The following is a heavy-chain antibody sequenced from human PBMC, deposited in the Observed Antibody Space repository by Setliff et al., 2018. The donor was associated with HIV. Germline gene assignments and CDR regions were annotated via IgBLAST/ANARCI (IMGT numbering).Heavy chain of an antibody. J-gene: IGHJ5*02. CDR2: ISDDGSAK. CDR3: VRDDSNGPNSLDP. CDR1: GFTFSSYA. Sequence: GGSLRLSCAASGFTFSSYAMHWVRQAPGKGLECVAVISDDGSAKYYGDSVKGRFTISRDNSKDTLYLDLNSLRSEDTAVYYCVRDDSNGPNSLDPWGQGTLVTVSS. V-gene: IGHV3-30*01. D-gene: IGHD2-8*01.